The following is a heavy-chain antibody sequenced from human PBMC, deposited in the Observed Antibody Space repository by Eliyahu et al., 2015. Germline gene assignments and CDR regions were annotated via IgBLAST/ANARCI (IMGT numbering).Heavy chain of an antibody. CDR1: GDXXXSNXAA. J-gene: IGHJ6*03. V-gene: IGHV6-1*01. CDR3: AREAGTAMVPSDYYYYYMDV. CDR2: TYXRSKWYN. Sequence: QVQLQQSGPGLVKPSQTLSLTXAISGDXXXSNXAAWNWIRQSPSRGLEWLGRTYXRSKWYNDYAVSVKSRITINPDTSKNQFSLQLNSVTPEDTAVYYCAREAGTAMVPSDYYYYYMDVWGKGTTVTVSS. D-gene: IGHD5-18*01.